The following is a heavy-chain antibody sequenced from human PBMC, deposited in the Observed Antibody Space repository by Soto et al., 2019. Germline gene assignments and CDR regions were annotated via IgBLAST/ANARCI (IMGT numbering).Heavy chain of an antibody. CDR1: GYSFTSYW. Sequence: GESLKFSCKGSGYSFTSYWIGWVRQMPGKGLEWMGIIYPGDSDTRYSPSFQGQVTISADKSISTAYLQWSSLKASDTAMFYCASPSGSTSPKHDAFDIWGQGTMVTASS. J-gene: IGHJ3*02. CDR3: ASPSGSTSPKHDAFDI. V-gene: IGHV5-51*01. CDR2: IYPGDSDT. D-gene: IGHD2-2*01.